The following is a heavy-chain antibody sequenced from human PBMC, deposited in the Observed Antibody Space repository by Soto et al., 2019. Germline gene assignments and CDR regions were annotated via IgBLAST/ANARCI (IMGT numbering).Heavy chain of an antibody. D-gene: IGHD3-9*01. CDR2: IYYSGST. J-gene: IGHJ6*03. V-gene: IGHV4-31*03. Sequence: SETLSLTCTVSGVSISSGGYYWSWIRQHPGKGLEWIGYIYYSGSTYYNPSLKSRVTISVDTSKNQFSLKLSSVTAADTAVYYCSAIFSARHYYMDVWGKGTTVTVSS. CDR3: SAIFSARHYYMDV. CDR1: GVSISSGGYY.